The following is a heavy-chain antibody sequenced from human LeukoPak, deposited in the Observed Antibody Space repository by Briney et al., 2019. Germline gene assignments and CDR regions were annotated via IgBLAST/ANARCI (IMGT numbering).Heavy chain of an antibody. D-gene: IGHD5-18*01. V-gene: IGHV3-9*01. CDR3: AKATERGTAMALGVDY. J-gene: IGHJ4*02. Sequence: SGGSLRLSCAASGFTFDDYAMHWVRQAPGKGLEWVSGISWNSGSIGYSDSVKGRFTISRDNAKNSLYLQMNSLRAEDTAVYYCAKATERGTAMALGVDYWGQGTLVTVSS. CDR1: GFTFDDYA. CDR2: ISWNSGSI.